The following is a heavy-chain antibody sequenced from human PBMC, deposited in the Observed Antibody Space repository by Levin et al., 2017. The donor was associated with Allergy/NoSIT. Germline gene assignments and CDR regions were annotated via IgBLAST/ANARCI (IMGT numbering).Heavy chain of an antibody. CDR3: VRGGMGTVLDA. J-gene: IGHJ5*02. Sequence: GGSLRLSCVASGFTFSIHWMHWVRQAPGKGLVWVSRVDTDGSNTNYADSVRGRFTISRDNVKNTLYLQMNSLSAEDTAVYYCVRGGMGTVLDAWGQGTLVTVSS. V-gene: IGHV3-74*01. CDR2: VDTDGSNT. D-gene: IGHD1-7*01. CDR1: GFTFSIHW.